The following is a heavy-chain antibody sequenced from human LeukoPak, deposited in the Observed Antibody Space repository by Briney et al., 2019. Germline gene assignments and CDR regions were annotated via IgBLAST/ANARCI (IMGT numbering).Heavy chain of an antibody. J-gene: IGHJ4*02. CDR3: ARGGAIAARLYDY. V-gene: IGHV1-24*01. CDR1: GYTLTELS. Sequence: ASVKVSCKVSGYTLTELSMHWVRQAPGKGLEWMGGFDPEDGETIYAQKFQGRVTITRDTSASTAYMELSSLRSEDTAVYYCARGGAIAARLYDYWGQGTLVTVSS. CDR2: FDPEDGET. D-gene: IGHD6-6*01.